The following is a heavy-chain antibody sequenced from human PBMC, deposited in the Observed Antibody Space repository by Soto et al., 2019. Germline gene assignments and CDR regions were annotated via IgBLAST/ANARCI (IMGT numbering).Heavy chain of an antibody. V-gene: IGHV3-30*18. Sequence: QVQLVESGGGVVQPGRSLRLSCAASGFTFSSYGMHWVRQAPGKGLEWVAVISYDGSNKNYADSVKGRFTISRDNSKNTQYLQMNSLRAEDTAVDYCAKEVCCGPMDVWGQGTTVTVSS. CDR2: ISYDGSNK. CDR1: GFTFSSYG. CDR3: AKEVCCGPMDV. D-gene: IGHD2-21*01. J-gene: IGHJ6*02.